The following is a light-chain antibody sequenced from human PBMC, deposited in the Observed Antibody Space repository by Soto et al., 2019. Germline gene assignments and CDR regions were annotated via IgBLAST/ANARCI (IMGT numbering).Light chain of an antibody. CDR1: QGIGNA. V-gene: IGKV1-5*03. CDR2: KAS. J-gene: IGKJ4*01. Sequence: IQMTQSPSSLSASVGDRVTISCRASQGIGNALGWYQQKPGKPPKVLIYKASSLQSGVPSRFSGSGSGTEFTLTISSLQPDDFATYYCQQYDSYSPLTFGGGTKVDIK. CDR3: QQYDSYSPLT.